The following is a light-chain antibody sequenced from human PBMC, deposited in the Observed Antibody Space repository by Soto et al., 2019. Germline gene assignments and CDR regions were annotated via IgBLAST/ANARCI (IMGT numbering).Light chain of an antibody. CDR1: TSDVGGYNY. J-gene: IGLJ2*01. CDR2: EVN. V-gene: IGLV2-11*01. Sequence: QSVLTQPRSVSGSPGQSVAISCTTTTSDVGGYNYVSWYQQHPGKAPKLIIYEVNKRPSGVPDRFSRSKSGNTASLTISGLQADDEADYYCCSYTVSYVTFGGGTKLTVL. CDR3: CSYTVSYVT.